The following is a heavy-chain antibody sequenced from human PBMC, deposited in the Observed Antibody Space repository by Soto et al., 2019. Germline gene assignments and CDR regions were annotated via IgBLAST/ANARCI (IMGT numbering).Heavy chain of an antibody. CDR3: ARVTEDYYYYGMDV. J-gene: IGHJ6*02. CDR2: ISSSSSYI. Sequence: EVQLVESGGGLVKPGGSLRLSCAASGFTFSSYSMNWVRQAPGKGLEWVSSISSSSSYIYYADSVKGRFTISRDNAKNSLYLQVNSLRAEDTAVYYCARVTEDYYYYGMDVWGQRTTVTVSS. CDR1: GFTFSSYS. V-gene: IGHV3-21*01.